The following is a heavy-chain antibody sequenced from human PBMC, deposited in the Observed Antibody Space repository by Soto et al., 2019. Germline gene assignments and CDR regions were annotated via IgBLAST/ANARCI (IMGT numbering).Heavy chain of an antibody. CDR1: GAPINSDY. CDR3: ARFTYKSGFNWFDP. J-gene: IGHJ5*02. CDR2: IYHIGST. D-gene: IGHD5-12*01. V-gene: IGHV4-59*01. Sequence: SETLSLTCTVSGAPINSDYWSWIRQSPGKGLEWIGYIYHIGSTDYNPTLKSRVTISIDKSKNQFSLNLRSVTAADTAVYFCARFTYKSGFNWFDPWGQGTQVTVSS.